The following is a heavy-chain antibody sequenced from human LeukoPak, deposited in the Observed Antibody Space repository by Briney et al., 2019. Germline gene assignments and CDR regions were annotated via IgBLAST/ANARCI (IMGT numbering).Heavy chain of an antibody. V-gene: IGHV3-23*01. D-gene: IGHD3-3*01. CDR1: GFTFSTYE. CDR3: AKGSARITILGVVTEYGYYFDY. J-gene: IGHJ4*02. Sequence: PGGSLRLSCAASGFTFSTYEMNWVRQAPGKGLEWVTYISSSGDISYYADSVKGRFTISRDNSKNTLYLQMNSLRAEDTAVYYCAKGSARITILGVVTEYGYYFDYWGQGTLVTVSS. CDR2: ISSSGDIS.